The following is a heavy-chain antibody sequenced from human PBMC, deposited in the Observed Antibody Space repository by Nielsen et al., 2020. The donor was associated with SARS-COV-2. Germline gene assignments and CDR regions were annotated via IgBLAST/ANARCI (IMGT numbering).Heavy chain of an antibody. CDR3: ARRIGLVVGPSGDY. J-gene: IGHJ4*02. D-gene: IGHD2-15*01. CDR2: IKQDGSDK. Sequence: GGSLRLSCATSGFTFSSFWMSWVRQAPGKGLEWVANIKQDGSDKYYVDSVKGRFTISRDNAKNSLYLQMSSLRAEDTAVYYCARRIGLVVGPSGDYWGQGTLVTVSS. CDR1: GFTFSSFW. V-gene: IGHV3-7*01.